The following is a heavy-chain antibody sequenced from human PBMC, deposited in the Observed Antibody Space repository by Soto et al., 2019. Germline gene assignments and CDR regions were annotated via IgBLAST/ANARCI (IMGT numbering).Heavy chain of an antibody. CDR3: ASSSTVPAAIGY. CDR1: GYTFTSYA. V-gene: IGHV1-3*01. J-gene: IGHJ4*01. CDR2: INAGNGNT. D-gene: IGHD2-2*02. Sequence: ASVKVACKASGYTFTSYAMHCGRQAPGQRFEWMGWINAGNGNTKYSQMFQGRVTITRAPSASTAYMELSSLRSEVTAVYYCASSSTVPAAIGYWGQGTLVTVSS.